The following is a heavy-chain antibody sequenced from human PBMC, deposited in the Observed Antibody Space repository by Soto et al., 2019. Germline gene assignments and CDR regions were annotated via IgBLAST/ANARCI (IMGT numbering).Heavy chain of an antibody. Sequence: PGRSLRLSCAASGFTFSSYAMSWVRQAPGKGLEWVSAISGSGGSTYYADSVKGRFTISRDNSKNTLYLQMNSLRAEDTAVYYCAKVPTVAGNSVYYGMDVWGQGTTVTVSS. CDR2: ISGSGGST. CDR1: GFTFSSYA. J-gene: IGHJ6*02. D-gene: IGHD6-19*01. CDR3: AKVPTVAGNSVYYGMDV. V-gene: IGHV3-23*01.